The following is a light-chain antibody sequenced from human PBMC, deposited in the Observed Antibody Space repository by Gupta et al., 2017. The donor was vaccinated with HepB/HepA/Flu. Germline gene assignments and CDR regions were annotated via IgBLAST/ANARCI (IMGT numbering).Light chain of an antibody. J-gene: IGLJ2*01. CDR3: DSAAGPGV. CDR2: KDT. Sequence: SSELPQPSSVSVSPGQTARITCSGDVLKKKYARWFQQKPGQAPVVVIYKDTERPSGIPERFSGSSSGTTVTLTISGAQSEDEADYYCDSAAGPGVFGGGTKLTVL. CDR1: VLKKKY. V-gene: IGLV3-27*01.